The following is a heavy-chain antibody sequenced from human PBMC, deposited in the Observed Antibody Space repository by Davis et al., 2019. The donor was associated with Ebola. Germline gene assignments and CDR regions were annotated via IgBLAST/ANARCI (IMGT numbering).Heavy chain of an antibody. CDR2: ISGDGRSA. J-gene: IGHJ4*02. CDR3: AREYYGLLTGYYNDY. D-gene: IGHD3-9*01. Sequence: HTGGSLRLSCAASGFSFSSYWMHWVRQAPGKGLVWVARISGDGRSATYADFVKGRFTVSRDNAKNTLYLEVNSLRVEDTAVYYCAREYYGLLTGYYNDYWGQGMLVTVSS. CDR1: GFSFSSYW. V-gene: IGHV3-74*01.